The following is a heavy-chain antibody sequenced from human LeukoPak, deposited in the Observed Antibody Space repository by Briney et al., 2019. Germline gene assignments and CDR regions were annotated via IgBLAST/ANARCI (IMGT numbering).Heavy chain of an antibody. Sequence: XTXAXXXGSXXXYYWSWIRQPPGKGLEWIGEINHSGSTNYNPSLKSRVTISVDTSKNQFSLKLSSVTAADTAVYYCARGDYDYGDWFDPWGQGTLVTVSS. D-gene: IGHD4-17*01. J-gene: IGHJ5*02. V-gene: IGHV4-34*01. CDR3: ARGDYDYGDWFDP. CDR2: INHSGST. CDR1: XGSXXXYY.